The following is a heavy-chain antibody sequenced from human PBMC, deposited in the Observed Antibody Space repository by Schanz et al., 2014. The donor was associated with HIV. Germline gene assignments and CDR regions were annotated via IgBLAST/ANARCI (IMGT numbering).Heavy chain of an antibody. V-gene: IGHV3-30*18. CDR1: GFTFSDYG. CDR2: ISYDGSNE. J-gene: IGHJ4*02. D-gene: IGHD2-2*01. CDR3: AKVGRIYSTTWIDY. Sequence: QVQLVESGGGVVQPGRSLRLSCAASGFTFSDYGMSWVRQAPGKGLEWVAVISYDGSNEYYGDSVKGRFTISRDNSKNTLYLQMNSLRREDTAVYYCAKVGRIYSTTWIDYWGQGTLVTVSS.